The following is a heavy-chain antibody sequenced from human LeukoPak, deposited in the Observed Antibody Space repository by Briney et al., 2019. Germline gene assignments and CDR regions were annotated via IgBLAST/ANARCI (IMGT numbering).Heavy chain of an antibody. V-gene: IGHV4-59*08. D-gene: IGHD3-3*01. CDR2: IYYSGST. CDR1: GGSISSYY. J-gene: IGHJ5*02. CDR3: ARYGITIFGVVIIT. Sequence: SETLSLTCTVSGGSISSYYWSWIRQPPGKGLEWIGYIYYSGSTNYNPSHKSRVTISVDTSKNQFSLKLSSVTAADTAVYYCARYGITIFGVVIITWGQGTLVTVSS.